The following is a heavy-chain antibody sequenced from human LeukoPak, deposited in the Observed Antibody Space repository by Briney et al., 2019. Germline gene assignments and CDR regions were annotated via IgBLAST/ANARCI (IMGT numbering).Heavy chain of an antibody. CDR2: IYYSGST. V-gene: IGHV4-59*01. J-gene: IGHJ4*02. CDR1: GDSISTYY. D-gene: IGHD2-21*01. Sequence: SETLSLTCTVSGDSISTYYWTWIRQPPGKGLEWIGYIYYSGSTDYNPSLRSRVTISLDTSKNQVSLKLSSLTAADTAVYFCARGEEAYVHFDYWGQGALVTVSS. CDR3: ARGEEAYVHFDY.